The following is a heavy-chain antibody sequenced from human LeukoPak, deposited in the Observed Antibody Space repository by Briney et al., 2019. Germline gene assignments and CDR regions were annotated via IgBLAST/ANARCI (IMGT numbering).Heavy chain of an antibody. J-gene: IGHJ4*02. D-gene: IGHD6-13*01. Sequence: SETLSLTCTVSGGSISSYYWSWIRQPPGKGLEWIGYIYYSGSTNYNPSLMSRVTISVDTSRNQFSLKLSSVTAADTAVYYCAREAQQLVHDYWGQGTLVTVSS. CDR2: IYYSGST. CDR3: AREAQQLVHDY. CDR1: GGSISSYY. V-gene: IGHV4-59*01.